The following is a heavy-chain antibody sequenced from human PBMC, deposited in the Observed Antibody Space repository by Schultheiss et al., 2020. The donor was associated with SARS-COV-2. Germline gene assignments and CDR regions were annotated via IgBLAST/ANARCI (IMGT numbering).Heavy chain of an antibody. D-gene: IGHD3-3*01. V-gene: IGHV3-30-3*01. CDR3: ARDARYYDFWSGYYAGHYGMDV. Sequence: GESLKISCAASGFTFSSYAMHWVRQAPGKGLEWVAVISYDGSNKYYADSVKGRFTISRDNSKNTLYLQMNSLRAEDTAVYYCARDARYYDFWSGYYAGHYGMDVWGQGTTVTVSS. CDR1: GFTFSSYA. CDR2: ISYDGSNK. J-gene: IGHJ6*02.